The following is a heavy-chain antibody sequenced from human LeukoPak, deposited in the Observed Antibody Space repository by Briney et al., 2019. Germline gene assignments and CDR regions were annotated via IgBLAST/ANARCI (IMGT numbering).Heavy chain of an antibody. CDR3: ARGPRGSNTGGWYLLGFDY. D-gene: IGHD6-19*01. V-gene: IGHV4-30-2*01. J-gene: IGHJ4*02. CDR1: GGSISSGGYS. Sequence: SETLSLTCAVSGGSISSGGYSWSWIRQPPGKGLEWIGYIYHSGSTYYNPSLKSRVTISVDRSKNQFSLKLSSVTAADTAIYYCARGPRGSNTGGWYLLGFDYWGQGTLVTVSS. CDR2: IYHSGST.